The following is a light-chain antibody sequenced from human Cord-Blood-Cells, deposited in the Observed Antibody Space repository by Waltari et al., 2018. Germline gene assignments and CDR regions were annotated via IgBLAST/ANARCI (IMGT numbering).Light chain of an antibody. V-gene: IGKV3-15*01. CDR3: QQYNNWPPAS. J-gene: IGKJ2*03. Sequence: EIVMTQSPATPSVSTGERATLSCRASQRVSSNFAWYQQKPGQAPRLLIYGASTRATGIPARFSGSGSGTEFTLTISSLQSEDFAVYYCQQYNNWPPASFGQGTKLEIK. CDR1: QRVSSN. CDR2: GAS.